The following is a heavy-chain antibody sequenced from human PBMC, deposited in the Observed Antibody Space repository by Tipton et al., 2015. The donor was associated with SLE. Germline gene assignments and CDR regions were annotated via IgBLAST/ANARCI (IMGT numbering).Heavy chain of an antibody. CDR2: ISGSGGSA. Sequence: SLRLSCAASGFTFSSYAMSWVRQAPGKGLEWVSAISGSGGSAYYADSVKGRFTISRDNSKNTLYLQMNSLRAEDTAVYYCARGGLERRLGWYYYMDVWGKGTTVTVSS. J-gene: IGHJ6*03. D-gene: IGHD1-1*01. CDR3: ARGGLERRLGWYYYMDV. V-gene: IGHV3-23*01. CDR1: GFTFSSYA.